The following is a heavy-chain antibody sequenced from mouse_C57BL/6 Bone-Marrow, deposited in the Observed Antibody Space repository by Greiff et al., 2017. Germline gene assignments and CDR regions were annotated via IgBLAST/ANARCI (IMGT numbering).Heavy chain of an antibody. Sequence: VQLQQPGAELVRPGSSVKLSCKASGYTFTSYWMHWVKQRPIQGLEWIGNIDPSDSETHYNQKFKDKATLTVDKSSNTAYMQLSSLTSEDSAVYYCARDYGSSYCYAMDYWGQGTSVTVSS. D-gene: IGHD1-1*01. V-gene: IGHV1-52*01. CDR3: ARDYGSSYCYAMDY. J-gene: IGHJ4*01. CDR1: GYTFTSYW. CDR2: IDPSDSET.